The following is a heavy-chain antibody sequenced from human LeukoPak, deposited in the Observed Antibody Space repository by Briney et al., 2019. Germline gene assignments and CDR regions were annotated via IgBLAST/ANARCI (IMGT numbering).Heavy chain of an antibody. CDR3: ARDNSGGSTWWFDP. V-gene: IGHV1-46*01. CDR1: GYTHTDLS. CDR2: INPSGGST. J-gene: IGHJ5*02. D-gene: IGHD2-15*01. Sequence: ASVKVSCKVSGYTHTDLSIHWVRQAPGKGLEWMGIINPSGGSTSYAQKFQGRVTMTRDTSTSTVYMELSSLRSEDTAVYYCARDNSGGSTWWFDPWGQGTLVTVSS.